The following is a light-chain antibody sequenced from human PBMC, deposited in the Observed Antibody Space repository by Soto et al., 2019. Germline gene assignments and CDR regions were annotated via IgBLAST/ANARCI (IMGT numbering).Light chain of an antibody. CDR2: LNNDGSH. CDR1: SGHSSYA. V-gene: IGLV4-69*01. Sequence: QLVLTQSPSASASLGASVNLTCTLSSGHSSYAIAWHQQQPEKGPRYLMNLNNDGSHSKGDGIPDRFSGSSSGAERYLTISSLQSEDEADYYCQTWGTGIRVFGGGTKVTVL. CDR3: QTWGTGIRV. J-gene: IGLJ3*02.